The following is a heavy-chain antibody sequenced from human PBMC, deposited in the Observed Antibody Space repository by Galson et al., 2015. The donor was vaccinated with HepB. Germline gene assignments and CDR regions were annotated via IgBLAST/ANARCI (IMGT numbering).Heavy chain of an antibody. CDR3: ATPGYSSGWYGVFYFDY. J-gene: IGHJ4*02. CDR2: ISGSGGST. CDR1: GFTFSSYA. D-gene: IGHD6-19*01. V-gene: IGHV3-23*01. Sequence: SLRLSCAASGFTFSSYAMSWVRQAPGKGLEWVSAISGSGGSTYYADSVKGRFTISRDNSKNTLYLQMNSLRAEDTAVYYCATPGYSSGWYGVFYFDYWGQGTLVTVSS.